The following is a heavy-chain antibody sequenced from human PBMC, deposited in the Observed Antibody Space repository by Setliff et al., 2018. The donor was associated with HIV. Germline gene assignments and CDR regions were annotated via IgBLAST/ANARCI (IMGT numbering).Heavy chain of an antibody. Sequence: SFSSYAMSWVRQAPGKGLEWVSGISGSGGSTYYADSVKGRFTISRDNSKNTLYLQMNSLRAEDTAVYYCAKDRGVVGWGQGTLVTVSS. V-gene: IGHV3-23*01. CDR1: SFSSYA. CDR3: AKDRGVVG. D-gene: IGHD2-15*01. CDR2: ISGSGGST. J-gene: IGHJ4*02.